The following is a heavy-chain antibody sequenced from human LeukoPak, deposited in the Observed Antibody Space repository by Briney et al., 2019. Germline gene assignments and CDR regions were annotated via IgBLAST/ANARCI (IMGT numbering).Heavy chain of an antibody. J-gene: IGHJ3*02. CDR2: IIDTGST. CDR3: ARVGYSYDYGTFDI. D-gene: IGHD5-18*01. V-gene: IGHV4-34*12. CDR1: DGSFSGYY. Sequence: SETLSLTCAVYDGSFSGYYWTWIRQPPGKGLEWIGEIIDTGSTKYNPSLKSRVTISVDTSKNQFSLKLSSVTAADTAVYYCARVGYSYDYGTFDIWGQGTMVTVSS.